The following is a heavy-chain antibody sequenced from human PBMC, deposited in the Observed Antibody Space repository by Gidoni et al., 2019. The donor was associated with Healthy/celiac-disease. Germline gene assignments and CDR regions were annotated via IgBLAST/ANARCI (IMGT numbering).Heavy chain of an antibody. J-gene: IGHJ4*02. Sequence: QVQLVQSGAEVKKPGASGKVTCKASGYTFTGYYMHWVRQAPGQGREWIGWNNPNSGGTNYAQKFQGRVTMTRDTSISTAYMELSRLRSDATSVYYCARAWGTTVTTPDYWGQGTLVTVSS. CDR2: NNPNSGGT. CDR1: GYTFTGYY. V-gene: IGHV1-2*02. D-gene: IGHD4-17*01. CDR3: ARAWGTTVTTPDY.